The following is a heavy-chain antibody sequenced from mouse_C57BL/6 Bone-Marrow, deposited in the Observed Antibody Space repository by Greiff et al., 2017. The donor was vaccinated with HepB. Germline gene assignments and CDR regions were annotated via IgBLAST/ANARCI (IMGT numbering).Heavy chain of an antibody. CDR3: TPGYGNYGYYYAMDY. V-gene: IGHV14-4*01. CDR1: GFNIKDDY. CDR2: IDPENGDT. D-gene: IGHD2-10*02. Sequence: EVQLQQSGAELVRPGASVKLSCTASGFNIKDDYMHWVKQRPEQGLEWIGWIDPENGDTEYASKFQGKATITADTSSNTAYLQLSSLTSEDTAVYYCTPGYGNYGYYYAMDYWGQGTSVTVSS. J-gene: IGHJ4*01.